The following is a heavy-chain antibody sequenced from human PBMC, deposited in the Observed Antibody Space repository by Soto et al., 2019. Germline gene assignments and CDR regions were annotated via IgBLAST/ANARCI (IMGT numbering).Heavy chain of an antibody. Sequence: QGQLVQSGAEVSKPGASVKVSCKASGYTFTTYYMHWVRQAPGQGLEWMGIINPGDGNTNYAQKFQGRVTMTRDTSTSTVYMELSSLRPDDTAVYYCTGGLPYFDHNWFDPWGQGTLVTVSS. J-gene: IGHJ5*02. CDR1: GYTFTTYY. D-gene: IGHD3-9*01. V-gene: IGHV1-46*03. CDR2: INPGDGNT. CDR3: TGGLPYFDHNWFDP.